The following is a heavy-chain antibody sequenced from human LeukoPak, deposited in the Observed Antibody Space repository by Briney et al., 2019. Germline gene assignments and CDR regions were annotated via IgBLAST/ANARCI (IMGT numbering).Heavy chain of an antibody. Sequence: SETLSLTCTVSGGSISSGSYYWSWIRQPAGKGLEWIGRIYTSGSTNYNPSLKSRVTMSVDTSKNQFSLKLSSVTAADTAVYYCARLPNFDYWGQGTLVTVSS. CDR3: ARLPNFDY. V-gene: IGHV4-61*02. CDR1: GGSISSGSYY. J-gene: IGHJ4*02. D-gene: IGHD1-26*01. CDR2: IYTSGST.